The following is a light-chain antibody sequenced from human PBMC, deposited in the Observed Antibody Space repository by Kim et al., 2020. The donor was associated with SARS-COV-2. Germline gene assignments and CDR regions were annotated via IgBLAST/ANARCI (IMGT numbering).Light chain of an antibody. CDR2: GKN. V-gene: IGLV3-19*01. CDR3: NSRDSSGNLLWV. CDR1: SLRSYY. J-gene: IGLJ3*02. Sequence: SSELTQDPAVSVALGQTVRITCQGVSLRSYYASWYQQKPGQAPVLVIYGKNNRPSGIPDRFSGSSSGNTASLTITGAQAEDEADYYCNSRDSSGNLLWVFGGGTKLTVL.